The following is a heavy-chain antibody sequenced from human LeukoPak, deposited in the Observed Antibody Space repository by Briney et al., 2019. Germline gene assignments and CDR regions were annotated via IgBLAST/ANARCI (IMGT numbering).Heavy chain of an antibody. CDR1: GFTFSSYW. V-gene: IGHV3-74*01. D-gene: IGHD7-27*01. J-gene: IGHJ3*02. CDR2: ISADGSFT. CDR3: STANSGPDI. Sequence: PGGSLRLSCAASGFTFSSYWMYWVRQAPGKGLVWVTRISADGSFTLYADSVKGRFTISRDNAKNTLYLQMNSLRAEDTAVYYCSTANSGPDIWGQGTTVTVSS.